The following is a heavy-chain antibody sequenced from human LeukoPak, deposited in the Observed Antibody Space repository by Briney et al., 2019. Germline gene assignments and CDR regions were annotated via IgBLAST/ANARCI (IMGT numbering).Heavy chain of an antibody. J-gene: IGHJ4*02. V-gene: IGHV4-31*03. D-gene: IGHD3-16*01. CDR3: AASSGVTLGRF. CDR2: IYYTGIT. CDR1: GGSISSGTHY. Sequence: SETLSLTCTVSGGSISSGTHYYNWIRQHPGKGLEWIGYIYYTGITSYNPSLKSRVTMSVDTSMNQVALKVTSLTAADTAVYYCAASSGVTLGRFWGQGALVTVSS.